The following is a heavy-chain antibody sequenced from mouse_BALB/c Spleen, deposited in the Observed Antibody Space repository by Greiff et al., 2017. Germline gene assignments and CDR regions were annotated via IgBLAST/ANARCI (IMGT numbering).Heavy chain of an antibody. D-gene: IGHD1-2*01. Sequence: VQLVESGPGLVQPSQSLSITCTVSGFSLTSYGVHWVRQSPGKGLEWLGVIWSGGSTDYNAAFISRLSISKDNSKSQVFFKMNSLQADDTAIYYCARGGYGYSYAMDYWGQGTSVTVSS. CDR1: GFSLTSYG. V-gene: IGHV2-4-1*01. J-gene: IGHJ4*01. CDR3: ARGGYGYSYAMDY. CDR2: IWSGGST.